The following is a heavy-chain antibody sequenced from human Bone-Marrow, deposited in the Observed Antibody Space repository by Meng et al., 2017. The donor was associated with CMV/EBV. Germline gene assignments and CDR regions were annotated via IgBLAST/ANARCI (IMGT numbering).Heavy chain of an antibody. CDR1: GFTFSSYW. CDR3: ARETFYCSSTSCYPDY. J-gene: IGHJ4*02. V-gene: IGHV3-7*01. Sequence: ETLSLTCAASGFTFSSYWMSWVRQAPGKGLEWVASIKQDGSEKYYVDSVKGRFTISRDNAKNSLYLQRNSLRAEDTAVYYCARETFYCSSTSCYPDYWGQGTLVTVSS. D-gene: IGHD2-2*01. CDR2: IKQDGSEK.